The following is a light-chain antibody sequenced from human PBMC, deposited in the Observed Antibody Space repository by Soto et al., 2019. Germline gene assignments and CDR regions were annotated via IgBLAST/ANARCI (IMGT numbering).Light chain of an antibody. V-gene: IGKV4-1*01. Sequence: DIVMTQSPASLDVSLGERATINCKSSQSVLYSSNNKNYLAWYQQKPGQPPKLLIYWASIRESGVPDRFSGSGSGTDFTLTISSLQVEDVAVYYCQQYYTTPLTFGPGIKVDIK. CDR2: WAS. CDR1: QSVLYSSNNKNY. CDR3: QQYYTTPLT. J-gene: IGKJ3*01.